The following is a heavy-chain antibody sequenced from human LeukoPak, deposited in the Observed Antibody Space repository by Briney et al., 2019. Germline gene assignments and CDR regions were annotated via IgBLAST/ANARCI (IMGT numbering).Heavy chain of an antibody. CDR2: ISSRSTTI. CDR3: GKGSLAVAATPLDF. Sequence: GGSLRLSCTASGFDFSNSFMSWVRQAPGKGLEWISYISSRSTTIYYADSVKGRFTISRDNGKNTVYLQMNNLRVDDTAVFYCGKGSLAVAATPLDFWGQGTLVTVSS. V-gene: IGHV3-11*01. D-gene: IGHD6-19*01. J-gene: IGHJ4*02. CDR1: GFDFSNSF.